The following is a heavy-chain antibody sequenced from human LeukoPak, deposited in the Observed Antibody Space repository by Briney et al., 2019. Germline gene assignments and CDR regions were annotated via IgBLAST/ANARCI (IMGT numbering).Heavy chain of an antibody. D-gene: IGHD2-15*01. J-gene: IGHJ6*04. CDR3: AREEVVAATGYYYYYGMDV. CDR2: IIPIFGTA. Sequence: SVKVSCKASGGTFSSYAISWVRQAPGQGLEWMGGIIPIFGTANYAQKFQGRVTVTADESTSTAYMELSSLRSEDTAVYYCAREEVVAATGYYYYYGMDVWGKGTTVTVSS. CDR1: GGTFSSYA. V-gene: IGHV1-69*13.